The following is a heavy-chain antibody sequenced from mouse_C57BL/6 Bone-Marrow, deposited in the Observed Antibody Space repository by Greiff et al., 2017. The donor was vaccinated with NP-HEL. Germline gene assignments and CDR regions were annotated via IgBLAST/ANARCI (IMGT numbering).Heavy chain of an antibody. CDR1: GYTFTSYW. Sequence: QVQLQQPGAELVKPGASVKLSCKASGYTFTSYWMHWVKQRPGQGLEWIGMIHPNSGSTNYNEKFKSKATLTVDKSSSTAYMQRSSLTSEDSAVYYCARAYYKGAYWGQGTLVTVSA. D-gene: IGHD2-12*01. CDR3: ARAYYKGAY. CDR2: IHPNSGST. V-gene: IGHV1-64*01. J-gene: IGHJ3*01.